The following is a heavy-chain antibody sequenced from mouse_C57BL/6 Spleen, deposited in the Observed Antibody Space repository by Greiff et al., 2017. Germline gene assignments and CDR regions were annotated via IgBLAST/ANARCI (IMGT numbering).Heavy chain of an antibody. CDR1: GYTFTSYW. D-gene: IGHD1-1*01. CDR3: ANYYGSSYWYFDV. Sequence: VQLQQSGAELAKPGASVKLSCKASGYTFTSYWMHWVKQRPGQGLEWIGYINPSSGYTKYNQKFKDKATLTADKSSSTAYMQLSSLTYEDSAVYYCANYYGSSYWYFDVWGTGPTVTVSS. J-gene: IGHJ1*03. CDR2: INPSSGYT. V-gene: IGHV1-7*01.